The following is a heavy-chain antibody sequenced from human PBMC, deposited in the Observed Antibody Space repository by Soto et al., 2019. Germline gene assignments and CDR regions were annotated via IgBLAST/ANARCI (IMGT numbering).Heavy chain of an antibody. D-gene: IGHD3-9*01. J-gene: IGHJ5*02. CDR1: GGSFSGYY. V-gene: IGHV4-34*01. CDR3: ARQYDILTGNNWFDP. CDR2: INHSEST. Sequence: SETLSLTCAVYGGSFSGYYWSWIRQPPGKGLEWIGGINHSESTYYNPSLKSRVTISVDTSKNQFSLKLSSVTAADTAVYYCARQYDILTGNNWFDPWGQGTLVTVSS.